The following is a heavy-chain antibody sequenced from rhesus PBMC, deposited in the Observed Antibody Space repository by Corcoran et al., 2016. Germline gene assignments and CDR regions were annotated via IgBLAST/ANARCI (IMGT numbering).Heavy chain of an antibody. V-gene: IGHV4-73*01. D-gene: IGHD4-23*01. CDR3: ARNTITTRYGLDS. CDR1: GGSLSGYYY. CDR2: IEGNSGNS. J-gene: IGHJ6*01. Sequence: QVKLQQWGEGLVKPSETLSLTCAVYGGSLSGYYYWPWIRQPQGKGLEWIGNIEGNSGNSNYNPDRKNRGTIAKDTAKKQVSLKLSFVTAADTAVYYCARNTITTRYGLDSWGQGVVVTVSS.